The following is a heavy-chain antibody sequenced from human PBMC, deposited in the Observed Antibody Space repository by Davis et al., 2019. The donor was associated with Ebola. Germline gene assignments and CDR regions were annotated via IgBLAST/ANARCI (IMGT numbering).Heavy chain of an antibody. Sequence: GESLKISCAASGFTFSSYAMNWVRQAPGKGLEWVSTISGGGSSTYYADSVKGRFTISRDNAKNSLYLQMNSLRAEDTAVYYCTDYYYYGMDVWGQGTTVTVSS. CDR3: TDYYYYGMDV. CDR1: GFTFSSYA. V-gene: IGHV3-23*01. J-gene: IGHJ6*02. CDR2: ISGGGSST.